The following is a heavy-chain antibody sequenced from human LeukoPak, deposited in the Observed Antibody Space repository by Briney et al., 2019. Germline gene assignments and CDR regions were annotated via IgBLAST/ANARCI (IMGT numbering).Heavy chain of an antibody. CDR2: MNPNSGIT. Sequence: ASVKVSCKASGYTFTSYDINWVRQATGQGLEWMGWMNPNSGITGYAQKFQGRVTMTRNTSISTAYMELSSPRSDDTAVYYCARVPTYYDFWGGYYPDWYFDLWSRGTLVTVSS. J-gene: IGHJ2*01. CDR1: GYTFTSYD. CDR3: ARVPTYYDFWGGYYPDWYFDL. V-gene: IGHV1-8*01. D-gene: IGHD3-3*01.